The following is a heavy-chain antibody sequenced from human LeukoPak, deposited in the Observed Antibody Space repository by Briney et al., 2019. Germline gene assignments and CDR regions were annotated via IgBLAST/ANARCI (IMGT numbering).Heavy chain of an antibody. J-gene: IGHJ4*02. Sequence: ASLYVSCKASGYTFNSYEINWVRQDTGEGLEWMGWMYPNSGNTGYAQKFQGRVTMTRNTSISTAYMELSSLRSEDTAVYYCARMYYYDSSGLDYWGQGTLVTVSS. CDR3: ARMYYYDSSGLDY. V-gene: IGHV1-8*01. CDR2: MYPNSGNT. D-gene: IGHD3-22*01. CDR1: GYTFNSYE.